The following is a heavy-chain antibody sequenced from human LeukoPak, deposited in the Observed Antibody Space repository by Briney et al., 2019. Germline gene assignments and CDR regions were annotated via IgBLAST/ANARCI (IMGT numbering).Heavy chain of an antibody. D-gene: IGHD3-22*01. CDR1: GGTFSSYA. V-gene: IGHV1-69*05. J-gene: IGHJ4*02. CDR2: IIPIFGTA. CDR3: ARDSYDSSGYLLYYFDY. Sequence: ASVKVSCKASGGTFSSYAISWVRQAPGQGLEWMGRIIPIFGTANYAQKFQGRVTITTDESTSTAYMELSSLRSEDTAVYYCARDSYDSSGYLLYYFDYWGQGTLATVSS.